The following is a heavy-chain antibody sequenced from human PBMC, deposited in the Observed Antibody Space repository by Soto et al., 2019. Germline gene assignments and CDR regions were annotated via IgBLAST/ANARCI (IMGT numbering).Heavy chain of an antibody. V-gene: IGHV3-30-3*01. Sequence: QVQLVESGGGADQPGRSLRLSCAASGFTFSSYAIHWVRQAPGKGLEWVAVISYDGSNKYYADSVKGRFTISRDNSKNTLYLQMNSLRAEDTAVYYCARDGGYYYFDYWGQGTLVTVSS. J-gene: IGHJ4*02. CDR1: GFTFSSYA. CDR2: ISYDGSNK. CDR3: ARDGGYYYFDY. D-gene: IGHD5-12*01.